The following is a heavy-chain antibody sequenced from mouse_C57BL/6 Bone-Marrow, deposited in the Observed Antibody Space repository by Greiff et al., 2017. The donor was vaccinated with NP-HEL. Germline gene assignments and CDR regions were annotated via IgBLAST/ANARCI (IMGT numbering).Heavy chain of an antibody. J-gene: IGHJ1*03. CDR2: INPGSGGT. CDR1: GYAFTNYL. D-gene: IGHD1-2*01. Sequence: VQLQQSGAELVRPGTSVKVSCKASGYAFTNYLIEWVKQRPGQGLEWIGVINPGSGGTNYNEKFKGKATLTADKSSSTAYMQLRSLTSEDSAVYFCARALRRYFDVWGTGTTVTVSS. V-gene: IGHV1-54*01. CDR3: ARALRRYFDV.